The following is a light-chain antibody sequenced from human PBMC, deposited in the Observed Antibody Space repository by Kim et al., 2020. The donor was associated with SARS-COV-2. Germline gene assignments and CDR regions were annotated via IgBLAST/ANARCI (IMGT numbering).Light chain of an antibody. CDR3: SSYAGSNNLV. CDR1: SSDVGGDNY. J-gene: IGLJ2*01. Sequence: GPSVTIACTGTSSDVGGDNYVSWYQQHPGKAPKLMIYEVSKRPSGVPDRFSGSKSGNTASLTVSGLQAEDEADYYCSSYAGSNNLVFGGGTQLTVL. CDR2: EVS. V-gene: IGLV2-8*01.